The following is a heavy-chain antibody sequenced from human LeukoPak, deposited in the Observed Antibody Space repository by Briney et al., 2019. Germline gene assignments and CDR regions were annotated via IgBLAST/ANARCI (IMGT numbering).Heavy chain of an antibody. CDR3: AREFRFANAPGSWLDP. D-gene: IGHD3-10*01. CDR1: GDSISSGAYS. Sequence: SQTLSLTCVVSGDSISSGAYSWSWIRQPPGKGLEWIGYIFHSGSTFYNPSLKSRVTISVDNSKNQFSLRLRSVTAADTAVYYCAREFRFANAPGSWLDPWGQGTLVTVSS. J-gene: IGHJ5*02. CDR2: IFHSGST. V-gene: IGHV4-30-2*01.